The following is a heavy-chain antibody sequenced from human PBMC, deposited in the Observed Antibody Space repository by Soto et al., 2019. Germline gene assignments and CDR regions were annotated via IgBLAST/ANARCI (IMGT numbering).Heavy chain of an antibody. Sequence: SETLSLTCAVSGGSISGSNWWSWVRQPPGKGLEWIGEIYHSGSTNYNPSLKSRVTISVDKSKNQFSLKLSSVTAADTAVYYCARDPAVITFDSWGQGILVTVSS. CDR3: ARDPAVITFDS. D-gene: IGHD3-22*01. CDR2: IYHSGST. CDR1: GGSISGSNW. V-gene: IGHV4-4*02. J-gene: IGHJ4*02.